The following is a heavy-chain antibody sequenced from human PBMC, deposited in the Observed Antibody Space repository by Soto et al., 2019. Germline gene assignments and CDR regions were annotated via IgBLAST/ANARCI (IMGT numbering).Heavy chain of an antibody. Sequence: GASVKVSCKASGYTFTSYGISWVRQAPGQGLEWMGWISAYNGNTNYAQKLQGRVTMTTDTSTSTAYMELRSLRSDDTAVYYCARSRDIVVVPAAMNFDYWGQGTLVTVSS. V-gene: IGHV1-18*01. CDR2: ISAYNGNT. D-gene: IGHD2-2*01. J-gene: IGHJ4*02. CDR1: GYTFTSYG. CDR3: ARSRDIVVVPAAMNFDY.